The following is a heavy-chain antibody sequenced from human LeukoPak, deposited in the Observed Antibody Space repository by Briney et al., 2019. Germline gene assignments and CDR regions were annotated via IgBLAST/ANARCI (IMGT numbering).Heavy chain of an antibody. V-gene: IGHV3-64D*09. CDR1: GFPFSSYA. D-gene: IGHD2-15*01. Sequence: SGGSLRLPCSASGFPFSSYAMHWVRQALGKGLEYVSAISDSGGSTYYADSVKGRFTISRDNSKNTLYLQMSSLRAEDTAVYFCVRGYSFGPYGMDVWGQGTTVTVSS. CDR2: ISDSGGST. CDR3: VRGYSFGPYGMDV. J-gene: IGHJ6*02.